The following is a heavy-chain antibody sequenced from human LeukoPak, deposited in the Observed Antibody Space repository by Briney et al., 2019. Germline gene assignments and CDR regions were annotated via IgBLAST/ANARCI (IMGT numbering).Heavy chain of an antibody. Sequence: GKSLRLSCAASGFTFSSYAMNWVRQAPGKGLEWVAVISLDGSNKYYADSVKGRFTISRDNSKNTLYLQMNSLRAEDTAVYYCAREGRNYQLPGRWFDPWGQGTLVSVSS. CDR2: ISLDGSNK. J-gene: IGHJ5*02. CDR3: AREGRNYQLPGRWFDP. CDR1: GFTFSSYA. V-gene: IGHV3-30-3*01. D-gene: IGHD2-2*01.